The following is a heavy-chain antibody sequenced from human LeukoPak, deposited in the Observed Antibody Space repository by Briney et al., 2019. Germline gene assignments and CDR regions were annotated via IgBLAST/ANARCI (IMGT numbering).Heavy chain of an antibody. CDR1: GFTFSSYA. D-gene: IGHD3-22*01. J-gene: IGHJ4*02. CDR2: ISYDGSNK. Sequence: GRSLRLSCAAPGFTFSSYAMHWVRQAPGKGLEWVAVISYDGSNKYYADSVKGRFTISRDNSKNTLYLQMNSLRAEDTAVYYCARDGRMGDSDEFDYWGQGTLVTVSS. V-gene: IGHV3-30-3*01. CDR3: ARDGRMGDSDEFDY.